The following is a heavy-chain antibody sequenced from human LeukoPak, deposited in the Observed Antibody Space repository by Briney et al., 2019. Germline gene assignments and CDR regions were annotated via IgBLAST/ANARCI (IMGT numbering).Heavy chain of an antibody. D-gene: IGHD1-20*01. J-gene: IGHJ5*02. CDR2: IWSDGNWQ. V-gene: IGHV3-30*02. Sequence: PGGSLRLSCTASGFTFSDHNMHWVRQAPGKGLEWVAFIWSDGNWQSYADSVKGRFTVSRDNSKNTLYFQMNSLRADDTAIYYCATDNCGPRFDPWGQGTLVTVSS. CDR3: ATDNCGPRFDP. CDR1: GFTFSDHN.